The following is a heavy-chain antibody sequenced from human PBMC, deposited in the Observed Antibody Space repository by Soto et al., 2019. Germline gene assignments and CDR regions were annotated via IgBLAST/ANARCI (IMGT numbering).Heavy chain of an antibody. J-gene: IGHJ4*02. CDR3: ARSIQQQPPFDY. CDR1: GYTFTGYY. V-gene: IGHV1-2*04. Sequence: ASVKVSCKASGYTFTGYYMHWVRQAPGQGLEWMGWINPNSGGTNYAQKFQGWVTMTRDTPISTAYMELSRLRSDDTAVYYCARSIQQQPPFDYWGQGTLVTVSS. CDR2: INPNSGGT. D-gene: IGHD5-18*01.